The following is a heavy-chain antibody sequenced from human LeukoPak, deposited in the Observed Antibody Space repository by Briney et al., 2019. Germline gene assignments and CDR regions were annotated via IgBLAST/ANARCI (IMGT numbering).Heavy chain of an antibody. CDR1: GGSFSGYY. CDR3: ARPNYRNYLAKPAGFDP. Sequence: SETLSLTCAVYGGSFSGYYWSWIRQPPGKGLEWIGEINHSGSTNYNPSLKSRVTISVDTSKNQFSLKLSSVTAADTAVYYCARPNYRNYLAKPAGFDPWGQGTLVTVSS. CDR2: INHSGST. J-gene: IGHJ5*02. V-gene: IGHV4-34*01. D-gene: IGHD4-11*01.